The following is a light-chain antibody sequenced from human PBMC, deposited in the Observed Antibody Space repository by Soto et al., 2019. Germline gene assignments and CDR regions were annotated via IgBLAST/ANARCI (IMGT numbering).Light chain of an antibody. CDR1: SGHGNYV. CDR2: VKSDGSH. V-gene: IGLV4-69*01. CDR3: QTWDTDIVV. Sequence: QLVLTQSPSASASLGASVKLSCTLSSGHGNYVIAWHQQQPEKGPRYLMKVKSDGSHNKGDGIPDRFSGSSSGAERYLVISSLQSEDEADYYCQTWDTDIVVFGGGTKLTVL. J-gene: IGLJ2*01.